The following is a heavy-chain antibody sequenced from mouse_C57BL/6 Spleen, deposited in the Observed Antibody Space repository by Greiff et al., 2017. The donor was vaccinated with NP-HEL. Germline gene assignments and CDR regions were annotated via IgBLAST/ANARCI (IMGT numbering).Heavy chain of an antibody. Sequence: EVQGVESGGGLVKPGGSLKLSCAASGFTFSSYAMSWVRQTPEKRLEWVATISDGGSYTYYPDNVKGRFTISRDNAKNNLYLQMSHLKSEDTAMYYCARDPPLSYAMDYWGQGTSVTVSS. CDR2: ISDGGSYT. CDR1: GFTFSSYA. J-gene: IGHJ4*01. D-gene: IGHD6-1*01. V-gene: IGHV5-4*01. CDR3: ARDPPLSYAMDY.